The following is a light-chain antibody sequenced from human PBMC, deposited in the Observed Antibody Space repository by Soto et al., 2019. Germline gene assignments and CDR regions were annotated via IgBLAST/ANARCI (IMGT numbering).Light chain of an antibody. Sequence: IQLTQSPSSLSASVGDRVTITCRASQGISSYLAWYQPKPCKAPKLLIYAASTLQSGVPSRFSGSGSGTDFTLTIGSLQPEDFATYYCQQLNSYPLTVGGGTKVEIK. CDR1: QGISSY. J-gene: IGKJ4*01. CDR2: AAS. CDR3: QQLNSYPLT. V-gene: IGKV1-9*01.